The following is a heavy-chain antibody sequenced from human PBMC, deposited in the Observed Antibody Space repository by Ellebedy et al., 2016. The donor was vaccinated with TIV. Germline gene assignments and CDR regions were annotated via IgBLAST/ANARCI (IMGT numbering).Heavy chain of an antibody. CDR3: AKDMVFGDGKGEIDV. CDR2: ISHTGSRT. J-gene: IGHJ6*02. CDR1: GFTFNSYA. Sequence: GESLKISCAASGFTFNSYAMSWVRQAPGKGLEWVSTISHTGSRTYYADSVGGRFTISRDNSKKTLYLQMNSLSAEDTAVYYCAKDMVFGDGKGEIDVWGQGTTVTVSS. V-gene: IGHV3-23*01. D-gene: IGHD4-17*01.